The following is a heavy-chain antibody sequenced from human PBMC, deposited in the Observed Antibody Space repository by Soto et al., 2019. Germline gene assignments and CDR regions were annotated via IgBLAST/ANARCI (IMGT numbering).Heavy chain of an antibody. Sequence: ASVKVSCKASGYTFTSYGISWVRQAPGQGLEWMGIINPYNGNTNYAQKFQGRVTMTRDTSTNTVYMELSSLRSEDTAVYYCAREGKLRAMIAMGYWGQGTLVTVSS. D-gene: IGHD3-22*01. V-gene: IGHV1-18*01. CDR2: INPYNGNT. CDR3: AREGKLRAMIAMGY. CDR1: GYTFTSYG. J-gene: IGHJ4*02.